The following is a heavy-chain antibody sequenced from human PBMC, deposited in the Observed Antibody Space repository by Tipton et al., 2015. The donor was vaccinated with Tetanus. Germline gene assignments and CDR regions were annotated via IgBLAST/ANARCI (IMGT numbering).Heavy chain of an antibody. V-gene: IGHV1-8*01. CDR1: GYTFSKYG. Sequence: QLVQSGPEVKKPGASVKVSCKASGYTFSKYGISWVRQASGQGLEWLGYMNPKTGPAGYAQKFQGRVTMTSDISSSTAYMELRNLRSDDTAVYYCARGNRGSSWYLWGQGTLVTVSS. CDR2: MNPKTGPA. CDR3: ARGNRGSSWYL. J-gene: IGHJ4*02. D-gene: IGHD6-13*01.